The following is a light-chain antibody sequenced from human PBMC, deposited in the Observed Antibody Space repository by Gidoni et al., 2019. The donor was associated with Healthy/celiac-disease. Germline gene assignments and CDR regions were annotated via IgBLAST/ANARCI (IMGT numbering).Light chain of an antibody. V-gene: IGKV3-20*01. J-gene: IGKJ1*01. CDR2: GAS. Sequence: EIVLTQSPGTLSLSPGDRATLSCRASQSGSSSYLAWYQQKPGQAPRLLIYGASSRATGIPDRFSGSGSGTDFTLTISRLEPEDFAVYYCQQYGSSPWTFXQXTKVEIK. CDR1: QSGSSSY. CDR3: QQYGSSPWT.